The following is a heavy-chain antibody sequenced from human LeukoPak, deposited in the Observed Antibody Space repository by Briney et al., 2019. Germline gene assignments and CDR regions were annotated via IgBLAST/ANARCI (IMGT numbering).Heavy chain of an antibody. CDR2: ISGSSSTI. CDR3: ARRLTVELNWFDP. CDR1: GFTFSTYS. J-gene: IGHJ5*02. Sequence: PGGSLRLSCAASGFTFSTYSMSWVRQAPGKGLEWVSYISGSSSTIHYADSVKGRFTISRDNAKNSLYLQMNSLRDGDTAVYYCARRLTVELNWFDPWGQGTLVTVSS. V-gene: IGHV3-48*02. D-gene: IGHD3-9*01.